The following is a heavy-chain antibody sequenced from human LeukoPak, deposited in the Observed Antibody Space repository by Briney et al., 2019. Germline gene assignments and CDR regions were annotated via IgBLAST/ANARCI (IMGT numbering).Heavy chain of an antibody. J-gene: IGHJ4*02. CDR3: ARASIVVVPEFDY. D-gene: IGHD2-2*01. V-gene: IGHV3-30-3*01. CDR2: ISYDGSNK. Sequence: QTGGSLRLSCAASGFTFSSYAMHWVRQAPGKGLEWVAVISYDGSNKYYADSVKGRFTISRDNSKNTLYLQINSLRAEDTAVYYCARASIVVVPEFDYWGQGTLVTVSS. CDR1: GFTFSSYA.